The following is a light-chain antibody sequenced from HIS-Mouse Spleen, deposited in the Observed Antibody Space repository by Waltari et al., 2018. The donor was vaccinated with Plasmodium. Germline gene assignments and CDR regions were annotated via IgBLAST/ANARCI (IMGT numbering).Light chain of an antibody. Sequence: SYELTQPPSVSVSPGQTARITCSGAALPKKYAYWYQQKSDQAPVLVIYEDSKRPSGIPERFSGSSSGTMATLTISGAQVEDEADYYCYSTDSSSNHRVFGGGTKLTVL. J-gene: IGLJ3*02. CDR1: ALPKKY. CDR2: EDS. V-gene: IGLV3-10*01. CDR3: YSTDSSSNHRV.